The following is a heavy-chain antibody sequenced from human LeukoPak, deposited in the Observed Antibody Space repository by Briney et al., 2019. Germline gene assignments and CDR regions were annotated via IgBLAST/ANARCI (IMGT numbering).Heavy chain of an antibody. CDR3: ARNIQEQWLVQGY. Sequence: ASVKVSCKASGYTFTDYYLHWVRQAPGQGLERMGWINPNSGGTNYAQKFQGRVTMTRDTSISTAYMEVSRLISDDTAVYYCARNIQEQWLVQGYWGQGTLVTVSS. D-gene: IGHD6-19*01. CDR1: GYTFTDYY. CDR2: INPNSGGT. J-gene: IGHJ4*02. V-gene: IGHV1-2*02.